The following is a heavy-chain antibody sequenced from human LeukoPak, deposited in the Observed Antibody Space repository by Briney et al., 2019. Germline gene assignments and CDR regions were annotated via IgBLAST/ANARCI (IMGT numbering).Heavy chain of an antibody. V-gene: IGHV3-9*01. Sequence: GGSLRLSCAASGFTFDDYAMHWVRQAPGKGLEWVSGISWNSGSIGYADSVKGRFTISRDNAKNSPYLQMNSPRAEDTALYYCAKDILQYYYDSSGSYDYWGQGTLVTVSS. D-gene: IGHD3-22*01. CDR1: GFTFDDYA. CDR3: AKDILQYYYDSSGSYDY. J-gene: IGHJ4*02. CDR2: ISWNSGSI.